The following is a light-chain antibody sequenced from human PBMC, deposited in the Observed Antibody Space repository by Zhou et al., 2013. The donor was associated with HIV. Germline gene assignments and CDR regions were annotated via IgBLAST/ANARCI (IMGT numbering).Light chain of an antibody. CDR2: NVS. CDR1: QSLVHSDGNTY. V-gene: IGKV2-30*02. Sequence: DVVMTQSPLSLPVTLGQPASISCRSSQSLVHSDGNTYLNWFQQRPGQSPRRLLNNVSNRDSGVPDRFSGRGSGTDFTLTVNNLQPEDLATYYCQQYNTHSSTFGPGTKVEIK. CDR3: QQYNTHSST. J-gene: IGKJ1*01.